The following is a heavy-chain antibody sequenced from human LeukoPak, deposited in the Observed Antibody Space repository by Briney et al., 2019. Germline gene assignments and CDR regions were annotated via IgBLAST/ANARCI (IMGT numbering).Heavy chain of an antibody. V-gene: IGHV4-59*12. CDR1: GGSISSYY. CDR2: IYYSGST. D-gene: IGHD3-3*01. CDR3: ARDRGFWAFDI. J-gene: IGHJ3*02. Sequence: SETLSLTCTVSGGSISSYYWSWIRQPPGKGLEWIGYIYYSGSTNYNPSLKSRVTISVDTSKNQFSLKLSSVTAADTAVYYCARDRGFWAFDIWGQGTMVTVSS.